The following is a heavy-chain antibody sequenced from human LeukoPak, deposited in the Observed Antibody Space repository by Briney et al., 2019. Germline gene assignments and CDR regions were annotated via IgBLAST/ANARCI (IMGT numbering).Heavy chain of an antibody. Sequence: SSVNVSCKACLGTFSSYAISWLRQAPGQGLEWMGRIIPILGIANYPQKFQGRVTITADKSTSTAYMELSSLRSEDTAVYYCARNYYGSGSYYNFDYWGQGTLVTVSS. J-gene: IGHJ4*02. CDR2: IIPILGIA. CDR1: LGTFSSYA. CDR3: ARNYYGSGSYYNFDY. D-gene: IGHD3-10*01. V-gene: IGHV1-69*04.